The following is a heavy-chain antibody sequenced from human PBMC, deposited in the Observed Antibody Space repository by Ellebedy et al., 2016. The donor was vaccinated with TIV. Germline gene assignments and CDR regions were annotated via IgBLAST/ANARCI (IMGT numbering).Heavy chain of an antibody. CDR3: ARRASYGDYAVQVNPWFDP. V-gene: IGHV3-7*01. CDR2: IRQEGDEI. J-gene: IGHJ5*02. D-gene: IGHD4-17*01. Sequence: PGGSLRLSCAASGFNFRSYWMTWVRQAPGKGLEWVAKIRQEGDEIYYVESVKGRFTISRDNAKSSLFLQMNSLRVDDTAVYYCARRASYGDYAVQVNPWFDPWGQGTLVTVSS. CDR1: GFNFRSYW.